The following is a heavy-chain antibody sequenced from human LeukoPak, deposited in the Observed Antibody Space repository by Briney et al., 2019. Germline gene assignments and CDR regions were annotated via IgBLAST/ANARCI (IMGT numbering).Heavy chain of an antibody. CDR2: MNPNSGNT. D-gene: IGHD3-10*01. CDR1: GYTFTSYD. J-gene: IGHJ3*02. V-gene: IGHV1-8*01. Sequence: GASVKVSCKASGYTFTSYDINWVRQATGQGLEWMGWMNPNSGNTGYAQKFQGRVTMTRNTSISTAYMELSSLRSEDTAVYYCARSSSGSYYKLLLLFDIWGQGTMVTVSS. CDR3: ARSSSGSYYKLLLLFDI.